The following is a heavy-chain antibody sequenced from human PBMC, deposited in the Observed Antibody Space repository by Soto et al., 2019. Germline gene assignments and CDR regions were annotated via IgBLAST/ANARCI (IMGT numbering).Heavy chain of an antibody. CDR3: ARGNTMIRGLGHDAFDI. Sequence: SVKVSCKACGYTFTSYGISGVRQAPGQGLEWMGWIIPNSGDTNYAQKFQDWVTMTRDTSINTVYMDLSRLRSDDTAVYYCARGNTMIRGLGHDAFDIWGQGTMVTVSS. CDR1: GYTFTSYG. J-gene: IGHJ3*02. CDR2: IIPNSGDT. V-gene: IGHV1-2*04. D-gene: IGHD3-10*01.